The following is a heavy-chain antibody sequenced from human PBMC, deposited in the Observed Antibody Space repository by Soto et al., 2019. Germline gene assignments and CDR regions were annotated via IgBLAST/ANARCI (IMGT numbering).Heavy chain of an antibody. CDR3: ASADCSGGSCYHPIDY. CDR1: GGTFSTYA. CDR2: IIPIFGTA. V-gene: IGHV1-69*13. D-gene: IGHD2-15*01. Sequence: SVKVSCKASGGTFSTYAISWVRQAPGQGLEWMGGIIPIFGTANYAQKFQGRVTITADESTSTAYMELSGLRSEDTAVYYCASADCSGGSCYHPIDYWGQGTLVTVSS. J-gene: IGHJ4*02.